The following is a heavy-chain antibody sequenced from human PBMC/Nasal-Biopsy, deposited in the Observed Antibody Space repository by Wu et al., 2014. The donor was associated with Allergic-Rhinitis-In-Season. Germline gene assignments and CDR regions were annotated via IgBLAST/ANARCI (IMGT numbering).Heavy chain of an antibody. CDR1: GFTFSGSA. Sequence: RLSCAASGFTFSGSAIHWVRQASGKGLEWVGRIRSKANSYATEYAASVKGRFTISRDDSKNTAYLQMNSLKTEDTAVYYCTRQINYYYYMDVWAKGATVTVSS. CDR2: IRSKANSYAT. CDR3: TRQINYYYYMDV. J-gene: IGHJ6*03. V-gene: IGHV3-73*01.